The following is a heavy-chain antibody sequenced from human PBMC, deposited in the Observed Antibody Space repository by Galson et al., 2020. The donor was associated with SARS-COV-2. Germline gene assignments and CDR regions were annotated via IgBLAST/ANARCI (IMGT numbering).Heavy chain of an antibody. CDR3: ARGYSKGWSPEYYYYNMDV. V-gene: IGHV3-21*01. J-gene: IGHJ6*02. CDR1: GSTFSSYS. D-gene: IGHD6-19*01. Sequence: GGSLRLSCAASGSTFSSYSMNWVRQAPGKGLEWVSSTSSSSSHIYYADSVKGRFAISRDNAKNSLTLQMSSLRAEDTAVYYCARGYSKGWSPEYYYYNMDVWGQGTTVTVSS. CDR2: TSSSSSHI.